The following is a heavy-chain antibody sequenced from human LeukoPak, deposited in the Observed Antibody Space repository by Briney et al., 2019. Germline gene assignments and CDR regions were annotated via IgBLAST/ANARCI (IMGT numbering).Heavy chain of an antibody. Sequence: PSETLSLTCTVSGGSISGYYWSWIRQPPGKGLEWIGYIHYTGNTDYNPSLKSRVTISVDTSKNQFSLKLSSVTAADTAVYHCARESTYSGWFDYWGQGTLVTVSS. CDR2: IHYTGNT. J-gene: IGHJ4*02. D-gene: IGHD6-19*01. V-gene: IGHV4-59*01. CDR3: ARESTYSGWFDY. CDR1: GGSISGYY.